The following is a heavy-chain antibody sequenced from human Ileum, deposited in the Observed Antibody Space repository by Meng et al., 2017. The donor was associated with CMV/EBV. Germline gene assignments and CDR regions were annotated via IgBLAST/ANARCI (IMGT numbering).Heavy chain of an antibody. CDR1: GGSISSYY. CDR3: ARTGRFGSYYFDY. D-gene: IGHD3-10*01. Sequence: AQLQESDPGLVKPSETLSLTCSVSGGSISSYYWSWIRQAPGKGLEWIGYVYSTGSTNYSPSLRSRVTISVDTSRNQFSLRLSSVTAADTAVYYCARTGRFGSYYFDYWGQGTLVTVSS. J-gene: IGHJ4*02. CDR2: VYSTGST. V-gene: IGHV4-59*01.